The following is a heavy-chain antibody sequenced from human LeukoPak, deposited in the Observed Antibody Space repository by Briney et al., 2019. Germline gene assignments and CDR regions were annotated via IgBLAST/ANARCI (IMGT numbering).Heavy chain of an antibody. CDR2: LSYDGSNE. V-gene: IGHV3-30-3*01. CDR1: GFTFSSYS. Sequence: GGSLRLSCAASGFTFSSYSMHWVRQAPGKGLEWVAVLSYDGSNEYYTDSVKGRFTISRDNSKNTLLLQMNSLRIEDTAEYYCARDARSPGAAHSSSYYFDYWGQGTLVTVSS. D-gene: IGHD6-13*01. J-gene: IGHJ4*02. CDR3: ARDARSPGAAHSSSYYFDY.